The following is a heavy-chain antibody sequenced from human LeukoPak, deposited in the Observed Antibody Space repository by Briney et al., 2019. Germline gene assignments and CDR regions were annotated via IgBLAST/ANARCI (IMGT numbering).Heavy chain of an antibody. CDR1: GYIFSNYW. J-gene: IGHJ4*02. D-gene: IGHD1-26*01. Sequence: LGESLKISCKGSGYIFSNYWIGWVRQMPGKGLEWMGIIYPGDSDTRYRPSFQGQVTISADKSISTAYLQWSSLKASDTAMFYCASASSGNYFWSYWGQGALVTVSS. V-gene: IGHV5-51*01. CDR3: ASASSGNYFWSY. CDR2: IYPGDSDT.